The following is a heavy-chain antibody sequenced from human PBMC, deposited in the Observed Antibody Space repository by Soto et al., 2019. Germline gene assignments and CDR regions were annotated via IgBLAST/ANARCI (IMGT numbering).Heavy chain of an antibody. Sequence: QVQLVESGGGVVQPGRSLRLSCAASGYTFRSYAMHWVRQAPGKGLEWVAVLSYDGTNKYYADSVKGRFTISRDNSKKTLSLQMNSLSAEDTAVYYCARGEGDDGFWSGYYLFDSWGQGTLVTVYS. V-gene: IGHV3-30*04. CDR3: ARGEGDDGFWSGYYLFDS. CDR2: LSYDGTNK. J-gene: IGHJ4*02. CDR1: GYTFRSYA. D-gene: IGHD3-3*01.